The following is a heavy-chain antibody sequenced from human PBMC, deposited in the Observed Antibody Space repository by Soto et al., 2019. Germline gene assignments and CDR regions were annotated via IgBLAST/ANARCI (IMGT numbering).Heavy chain of an antibody. CDR2: ISYDGSSQ. J-gene: IGHJ2*01. CDR3: AREQSSWRTDL. V-gene: IGHV3-30-3*01. Sequence: QGQGLDWVAIISYDGSSQFYSDSVKGRCSISTDNSKNTLYLQMNSLRVEDTAVYLCAREQSSWRTDL. D-gene: IGHD6-13*01.